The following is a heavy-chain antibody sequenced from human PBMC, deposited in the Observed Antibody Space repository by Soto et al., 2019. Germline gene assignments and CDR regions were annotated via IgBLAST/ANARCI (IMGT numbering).Heavy chain of an antibody. V-gene: IGHV3-74*01. Sequence: EVRLVESEGGLVQPGGSLSLSCAASGFTFSYYWMHWVRQAPGQGLLWVSRIHSDGSSTTYADSVKGRFTISRDNANNTVSLQMNSLRVEDTGVYFCARGDRGGFDLWGQGTMVTVSS. D-gene: IGHD2-21*02. CDR3: ARGDRGGFDL. CDR2: IHSDGSST. J-gene: IGHJ3*01. CDR1: GFTFSYYW.